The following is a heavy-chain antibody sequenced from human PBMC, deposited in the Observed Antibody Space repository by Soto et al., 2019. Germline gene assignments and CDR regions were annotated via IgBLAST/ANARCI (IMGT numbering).Heavy chain of an antibody. CDR3: ARVDDYGDYQYFAY. CDR2: INAGNGNT. Sequence: ASVKVSCKASGYTFTSYAMHWVRQAPGQRLEWIGWINAGNGNTKYAQKFQGRVTMTRDTSASTVYMELSSLRSEDTAVYYCARVDDYGDYQYFAYWGQGTLVTVSS. J-gene: IGHJ4*02. V-gene: IGHV1-3*01. D-gene: IGHD4-17*01. CDR1: GYTFTSYA.